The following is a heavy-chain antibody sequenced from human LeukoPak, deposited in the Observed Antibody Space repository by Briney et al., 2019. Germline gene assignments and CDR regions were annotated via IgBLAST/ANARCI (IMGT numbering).Heavy chain of an antibody. Sequence: SETLSLTCTVSGGSISSSSYYXGWIRQPPGKGXXXXXXXXXSGSTYYNPSLKSRVTISVDTSKNQFSLKLSSVTAADTAVYYCARHRGYCSGGSCYNYFDYWGQGTLVTVSS. D-gene: IGHD2-15*01. V-gene: IGHV4-39*01. J-gene: IGHJ4*02. CDR2: XXXSGST. CDR3: ARHRGYCSGGSCYNYFDY. CDR1: GGSISSSSYY.